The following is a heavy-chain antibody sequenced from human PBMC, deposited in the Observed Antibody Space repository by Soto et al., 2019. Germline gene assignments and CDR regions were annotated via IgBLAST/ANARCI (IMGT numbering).Heavy chain of an antibody. J-gene: IGHJ4*02. Sequence: QVQLVQSGAEVKKPGASVKVSCKASGYTFTSYAMHWVRQAPGQRLEWMGWINAGNGNTKYSQKFQGRVTITRDTSXXTDYMELSSLRSEDTAVYYCARGYRGGSWGYYFDYWGQGTLVTVSS. CDR3: ARGYRGGSWGYYFDY. CDR2: INAGNGNT. V-gene: IGHV1-3*01. CDR1: GYTFTSYA. D-gene: IGHD2-15*01.